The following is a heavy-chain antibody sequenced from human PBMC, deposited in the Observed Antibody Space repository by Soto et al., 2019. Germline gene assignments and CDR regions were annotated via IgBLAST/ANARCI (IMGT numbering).Heavy chain of an antibody. J-gene: IGHJ4*02. CDR2: ISTRNTYI. CDR1: GFTFSSYH. V-gene: IGHV3-21*04. D-gene: IGHD3-9*01. Sequence: LRLSCAASGFTFSSYHMNWVRQAPGKGLEWVSSISTRNTYIYYANSVKGRFTISSDNSKNTLFLQMNNLRAEDTAVYYCARVTTFYDILTSSYALNYFDYWGQGTRVTVSS. CDR3: ARVTTFYDILTSSYALNYFDY.